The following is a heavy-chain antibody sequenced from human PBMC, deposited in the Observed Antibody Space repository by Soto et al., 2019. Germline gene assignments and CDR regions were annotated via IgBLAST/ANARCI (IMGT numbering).Heavy chain of an antibody. CDR1: GFIFSDYY. D-gene: IGHD6-13*01. CDR2: ISSSGASI. CDR3: VGEGWGSSGGIAAS. Sequence: PGGSLRLSCADSGFIFSDYYMSWIRQAPGKGLEWVSYISSSGASIYYADSVKGRFTISRDNAENSLSLQMNSLRAEDTAVYYCVGEGWGSSGGIAASWGQGTLVTVSS. V-gene: IGHV3-11*01. J-gene: IGHJ5*02.